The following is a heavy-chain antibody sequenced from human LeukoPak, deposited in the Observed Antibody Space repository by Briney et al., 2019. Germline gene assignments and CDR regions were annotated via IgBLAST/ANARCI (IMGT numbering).Heavy chain of an antibody. V-gene: IGHV3-48*03. J-gene: IGHJ4*02. D-gene: IGHD3-22*01. CDR1: GFTFSSYE. CDR3: ARVAYYYDSSGYYHYYFDY. Sequence: GGSLRLSCAASGFTFSSYEMKWVRQAPGKGLEWVSYISSSGTTIYYADSVKGRFTISRDNTKNSLYLQMSSPRAEDTAVYYCARVAYYYDSSGYYHYYFDYWGQGTLVTVSS. CDR2: ISSSGTTI.